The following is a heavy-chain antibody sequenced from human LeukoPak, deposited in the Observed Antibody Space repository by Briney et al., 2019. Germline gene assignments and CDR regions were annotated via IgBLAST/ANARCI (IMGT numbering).Heavy chain of an antibody. CDR2: IYHSGST. V-gene: IGHV4-4*02. D-gene: IGHD6-13*01. CDR3: ASDRIAAAGKDGGGY. Sequence: SETLSLTCAVSGGSISSSNWWSWVRQPPGKGLEWIGEIYHSGSTNYDPSLKSRVTISVDKSKNQFSLKLSSVTAADTAVYYCASDRIAAAGKDGGGYWGQGTLVTVSS. J-gene: IGHJ4*02. CDR1: GGSISSSNW.